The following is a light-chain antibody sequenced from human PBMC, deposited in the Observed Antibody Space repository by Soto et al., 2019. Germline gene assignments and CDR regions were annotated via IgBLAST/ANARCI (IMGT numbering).Light chain of an antibody. CDR3: TSYTSSSTDA. J-gene: IGLJ1*01. Sequence: QSALTQPASVSGSPGQSITISCTGASSDVGGYNYVSWYQQHPGKAPKLMIYDVSNRPSGVSNRFSGSKSGNTASLTISELQAEDEAEYYCTSYTSSSTDAFGTGTKLTVL. CDR1: SSDVGGYNY. V-gene: IGLV2-14*01. CDR2: DVS.